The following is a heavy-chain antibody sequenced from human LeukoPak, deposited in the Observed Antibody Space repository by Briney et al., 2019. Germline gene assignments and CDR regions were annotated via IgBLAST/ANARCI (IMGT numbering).Heavy chain of an antibody. D-gene: IGHD3-3*01. CDR3: ARVIYDFWSGYYYY. Sequence: PSETLSLTCAVYGGSFSGYYWSWIRQPPGKGLEWIGEINHSGSTNYNPSLKSRVTISVDTSKNQFSLKLSSVTAADTAVYYCARVIYDFWSGYYYYWGQGTLVTVSS. V-gene: IGHV4-34*01. CDR1: GGSFSGYY. CDR2: INHSGST. J-gene: IGHJ4*02.